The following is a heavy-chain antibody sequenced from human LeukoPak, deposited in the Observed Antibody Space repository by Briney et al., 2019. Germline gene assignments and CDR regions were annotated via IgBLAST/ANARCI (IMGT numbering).Heavy chain of an antibody. CDR3: ARDLRAGDQNGPPAY. J-gene: IGHJ4*02. Sequence: GGSLRLSCAASGFTFSSYWMHWVRQPPGKGLVWVSRINSDGSGTSYADSVKGRFTISRDNAKNTLYLQMNSLRAEDTAVYYCARDLRAGDQNGPPAYWGQGTLVTVSS. D-gene: IGHD2-8*01. CDR2: INSDGSGT. CDR1: GFTFSSYW. V-gene: IGHV3-74*01.